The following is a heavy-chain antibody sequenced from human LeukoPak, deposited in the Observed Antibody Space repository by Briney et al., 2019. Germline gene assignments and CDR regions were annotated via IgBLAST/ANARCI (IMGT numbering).Heavy chain of an antibody. CDR2: ISSSSSTI. D-gene: IGHD3-3*01. V-gene: IGHV3-48*04. CDR3: ARTCYDFWSGYYTYYYMDV. CDR1: GFTFNSYS. J-gene: IGHJ6*03. Sequence: PGGSLRLSCAASGFTFNSYSMNWVRQAPGKGLEWVSYISSSSSTIYYVDSVKGRFTISRDNAKNSLYLQMNSLRAEDTAVYYCARTCYDFWSGYYTYYYMDVWGKGTTVTVSS.